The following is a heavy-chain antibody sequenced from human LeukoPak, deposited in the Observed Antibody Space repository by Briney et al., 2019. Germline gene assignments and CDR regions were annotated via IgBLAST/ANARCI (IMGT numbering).Heavy chain of an antibody. D-gene: IGHD3-22*01. V-gene: IGHV4-34*01. CDR2: INHSGST. Sequence: SETLSLTCAVYGVSFSGYYWSWIRQPPGKGLEWIGEINHSGSTKYNPSLKSRVTISVDTSKNQFSLKLISVTAADTAVYYCARRKYYDNSGNHDAFDICGQRTMVTVSS. CDR3: ARRKYYDNSGNHDAFDI. CDR1: GVSFSGYY. J-gene: IGHJ3*02.